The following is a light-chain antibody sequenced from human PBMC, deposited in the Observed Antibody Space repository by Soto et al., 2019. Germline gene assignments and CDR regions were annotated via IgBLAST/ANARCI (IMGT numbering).Light chain of an antibody. CDR1: SSDVGRYDY. CDR2: DVS. V-gene: IGLV2-11*01. J-gene: IGLJ1*01. Sequence: QSALTQPRSVPGSPGQSVTISCTGTSSDVGRYDYVSWYQQHPGKAPKLIIYDVSERPSGVPDRFSGSKFGNTASLTISGLQAEDEADYSCCSFAGSYTYVFGTGTKVTVL. CDR3: CSFAGSYTYV.